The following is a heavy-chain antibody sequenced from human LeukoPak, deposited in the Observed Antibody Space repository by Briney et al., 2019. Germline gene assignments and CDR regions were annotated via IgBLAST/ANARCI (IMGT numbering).Heavy chain of an antibody. V-gene: IGHV3-48*03. Sequence: GGSLRLSCAASGFTFSSYEMNWVRQAPGKGLEWVSYISSSGSTIYYADSVKGRFTISRDNAKNSLYLQMNGLRAEDTAVYYCAREEYSSSWLPHCFDYWGQGTLVTVSS. CDR2: ISSSGSTI. CDR3: AREEYSSSWLPHCFDY. CDR1: GFTFSSYE. J-gene: IGHJ4*02. D-gene: IGHD6-13*01.